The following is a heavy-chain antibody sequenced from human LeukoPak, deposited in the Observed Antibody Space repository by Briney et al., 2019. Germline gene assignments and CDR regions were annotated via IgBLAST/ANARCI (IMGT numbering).Heavy chain of an antibody. V-gene: IGHV4-34*01. Sequence: SETLSLTCAVYGGSFSGYYWSWIRQPPGKGLEWIGEINHSGSTNYNPSLKSRVTMSVDPSKNQFSLKLTSVTAADTAVYYCAMSALRGDSSGYFSQYYFDYWGQGTLVPVSS. J-gene: IGHJ4*02. CDR3: AMSALRGDSSGYFSQYYFDY. D-gene: IGHD3-22*01. CDR1: GGSFSGYY. CDR2: INHSGST.